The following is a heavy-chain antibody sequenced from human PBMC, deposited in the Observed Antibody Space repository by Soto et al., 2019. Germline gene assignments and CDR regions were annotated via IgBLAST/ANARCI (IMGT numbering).Heavy chain of an antibody. CDR2: ISSSSSYI. J-gene: IGHJ4*02. CDR3: ARGPLKVGAYFDY. Sequence: GGSLILSCASSGFTFISYSMNLARQAPGKGLEWVSSISSSSSYIYYADSVKGRLTISRDNAKNSLYLQMNSLRAEDTAVYYCARGPLKVGAYFDYWGQGTLVTVSS. CDR1: GFTFISYS. V-gene: IGHV3-21*01. D-gene: IGHD1-26*01.